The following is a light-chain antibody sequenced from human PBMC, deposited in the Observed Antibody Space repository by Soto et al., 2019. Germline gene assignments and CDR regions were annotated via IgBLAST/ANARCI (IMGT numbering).Light chain of an antibody. CDR3: QQRSNWPG. CDR2: DAS. CDR1: QSVSSY. Sequence: EIVLTQSPDTLSLSPGERATLSCRASQSVSSYLAWYQQKPGQAPRLLIYDASNRATGIPARFSGSGSGTDFTLTISSLEPEDFAVYYWQQRSNWPGFGGGTKVEIK. V-gene: IGKV3-11*01. J-gene: IGKJ4*02.